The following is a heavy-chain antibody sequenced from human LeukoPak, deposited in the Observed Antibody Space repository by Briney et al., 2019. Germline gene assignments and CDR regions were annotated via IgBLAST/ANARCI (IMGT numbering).Heavy chain of an antibody. CDR3: ARPRITIFGVADAFDI. CDR1: GFTFSSYS. D-gene: IGHD3-3*01. Sequence: KPGGSLRLSCAASGFTFSSYSMNWVRQAPGKGLEWVSSISSSSSYIYYADSVKGRFTISRDNAKNSLYLQMNSLRAEDTAVYYCARPRITIFGVADAFDIWGQGTMVTVSS. V-gene: IGHV3-21*01. CDR2: ISSSSSYI. J-gene: IGHJ3*02.